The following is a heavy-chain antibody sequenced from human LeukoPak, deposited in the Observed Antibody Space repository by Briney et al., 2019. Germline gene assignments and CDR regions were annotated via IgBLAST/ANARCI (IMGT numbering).Heavy chain of an antibody. CDR3: ARRGGSRWGAFDI. Sequence: VASVKVSCKASGYTFTSYDINWVRQATGQGLEWMGWMNPNGGNTGYAQKFQGRVTITADESTSTAYMELSSLRSEDTAVYYCARRGGSRWGAFDIWGQGTMVTVSS. CDR2: MNPNGGNT. CDR1: GYTFTSYD. V-gene: IGHV1-8*01. J-gene: IGHJ3*02. D-gene: IGHD1-26*01.